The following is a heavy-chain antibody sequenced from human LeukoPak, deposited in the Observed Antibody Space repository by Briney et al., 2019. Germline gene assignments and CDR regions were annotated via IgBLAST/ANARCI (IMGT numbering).Heavy chain of an antibody. D-gene: IGHD5-18*01. CDR1: GFTVSSNY. J-gene: IGHJ4*02. Sequence: GGSLRLSCAASGFTVSSNYMSWVRQAPGKGLEWVSVIYTGGSTYYADSVKGRFTISRDNSKNTLYLQVNSLRAEDTAVYYCARALQLWSPFDYWGQGTLVTVSS. V-gene: IGHV3-66*01. CDR3: ARALQLWSPFDY. CDR2: IYTGGST.